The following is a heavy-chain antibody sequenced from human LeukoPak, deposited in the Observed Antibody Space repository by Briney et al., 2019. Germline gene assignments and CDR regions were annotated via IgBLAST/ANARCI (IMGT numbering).Heavy chain of an antibody. CDR3: ASSSYPYWYFDL. CDR2: INHSGST. Sequence: SETLSLTCAVYGGSFSGYYWSWIRKPPGKGREWIGEINHSGSTNYNPSLKSRVTISVDTSKNQFSLELSSVTAADTAVYYCASSSYPYWYFDLWGRGTLVTVSS. CDR1: GGSFSGYY. J-gene: IGHJ2*01. V-gene: IGHV4-34*01. D-gene: IGHD6-13*01.